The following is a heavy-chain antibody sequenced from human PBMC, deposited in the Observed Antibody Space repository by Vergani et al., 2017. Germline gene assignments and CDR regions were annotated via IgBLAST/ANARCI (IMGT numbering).Heavy chain of an antibody. J-gene: IGHJ4*02. CDR1: GFTFSSYW. V-gene: IGHV3-9*01. Sequence: EVQLVESGGGLVQPGGSLRLSCAASGFTFSSYWMSWVRQAPGKGLEWVSGISWNSGSTGYADSVKGRFTISRDNAKNSLYLQMNSLRAEDTALYYCAKDLYYYDSSGPIFDYWGQGTLVTVSS. CDR2: ISWNSGST. D-gene: IGHD3-22*01. CDR3: AKDLYYYDSSGPIFDY.